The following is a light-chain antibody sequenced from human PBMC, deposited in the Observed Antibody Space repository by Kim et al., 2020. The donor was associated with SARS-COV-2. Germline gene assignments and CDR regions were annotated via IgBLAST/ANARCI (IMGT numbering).Light chain of an antibody. V-gene: IGKV3-11*01. Sequence: LSPGQRATLSCRASQSVGSYLAWYQQKPGQAPRLLIYDAVNRATGIPARFSGSGSATDFTLTISSLEPEDFAVYYCQQRSDWPLTFGGGTKVDIK. J-gene: IGKJ4*01. CDR3: QQRSDWPLT. CDR2: DAV. CDR1: QSVGSY.